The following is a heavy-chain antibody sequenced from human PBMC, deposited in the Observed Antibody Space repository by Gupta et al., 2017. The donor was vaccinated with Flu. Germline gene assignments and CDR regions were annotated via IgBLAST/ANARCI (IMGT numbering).Heavy chain of an antibody. V-gene: IGHV4-61*02. CDR2: IYTSGST. CDR1: GGSISSGSSY. J-gene: IGHJ4*02. Sequence: QVQLQESGPGLVKPSPTLSLTCTVAGGSISSGSSYWSWIRQPAGKGLEWIGRIYTSGSTNYNPSLKSRVTISVDTSKNQFSLKLSSVTAADTAVYYCARETLTGYYTNWGQGTLVTVSS. D-gene: IGHD3-9*01. CDR3: ARETLTGYYTN.